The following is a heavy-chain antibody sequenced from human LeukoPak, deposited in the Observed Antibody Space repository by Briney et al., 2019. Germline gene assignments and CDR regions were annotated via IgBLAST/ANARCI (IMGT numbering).Heavy chain of an antibody. V-gene: IGHV4-4*07. CDR1: GGSISSYD. CDR3: ARDRAVTSSYDAFDM. D-gene: IGHD4-17*01. Sequence: SETLSLTCTVSGGSISSYDWSWIRQPAGKGLEWIGRIYTTGNTNYNPSLKSRVTISVDTSKNQFSLKLSSVTAADTAVYYCARDRAVTSSYDAFDMWGQGTMVTVSS. J-gene: IGHJ3*02. CDR2: IYTTGNT.